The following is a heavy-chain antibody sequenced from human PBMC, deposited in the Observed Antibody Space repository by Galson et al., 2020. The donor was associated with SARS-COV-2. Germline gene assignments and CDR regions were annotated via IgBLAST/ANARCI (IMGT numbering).Heavy chain of an antibody. V-gene: IGHV4-34*01. CDR1: GGSFSGYS. CDR3: ARDSGHSSGWGAYYYYGMDV. Sequence: SETLSLTCAVYGGSFSGYSWNWIRQSPEKGLEWIGEIHHGGSTKYNSSLKSRVTISLDTSKNQLSLKVTFVAAADTAVYYCARDSGHSSGWGAYYYYGMDVWGHGTTVTVSS. J-gene: IGHJ6*02. D-gene: IGHD6-19*01. CDR2: IHHGGST.